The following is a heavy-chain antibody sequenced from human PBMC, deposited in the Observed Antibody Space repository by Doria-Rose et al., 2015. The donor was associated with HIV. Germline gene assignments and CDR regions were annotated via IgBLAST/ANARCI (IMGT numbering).Heavy chain of an antibody. CDR2: ISSDGSDH. D-gene: IGHD3-10*01. J-gene: IGHJ3*02. V-gene: IGHV3-30-3*01. CDR3: AREGPPRRTFGDDMDAFDI. Sequence: GLVGDAVISSDGSDHYYADSVKGRFTISRDNSENTLYLQMNSLRPEDTGVYYCAREGPPRRTFGDDMDAFDIWGQGTMVTVSS.